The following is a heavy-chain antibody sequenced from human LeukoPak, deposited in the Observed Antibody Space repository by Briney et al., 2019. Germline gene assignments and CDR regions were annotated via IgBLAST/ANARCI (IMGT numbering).Heavy chain of an antibody. Sequence: GGSLRLSCAASGFTFSSYSMNWVRQAPGKGLEWVSSISSSSSYIYYADSVKGRFTISRDNAKNSLYLQMNSLRAEDTAVYYCAGDQQLVSYFDYWGQGTLVTVSS. CDR3: AGDQQLVSYFDY. CDR2: ISSSSSYI. V-gene: IGHV3-21*01. CDR1: GFTFSSYS. D-gene: IGHD6-13*01. J-gene: IGHJ4*02.